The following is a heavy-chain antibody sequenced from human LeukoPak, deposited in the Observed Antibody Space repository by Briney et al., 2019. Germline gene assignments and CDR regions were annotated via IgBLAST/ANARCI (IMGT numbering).Heavy chain of an antibody. V-gene: IGHV3-33*06. CDR1: GFTFSSYG. CDR2: IWYDGSNK. CDR3: AKGTGSGSGRLFDY. Sequence: GGSLRLSCAASGFTFSSYGMHWVRQAPGKGLEWVAVIWYDGSNKYYADSVKGRFTISRDNSKNTLYLQMNSLRAEDTAVYYCAKGTGSGSGRLFDYWGQGTLVTVSS. D-gene: IGHD3-10*01. J-gene: IGHJ4*02.